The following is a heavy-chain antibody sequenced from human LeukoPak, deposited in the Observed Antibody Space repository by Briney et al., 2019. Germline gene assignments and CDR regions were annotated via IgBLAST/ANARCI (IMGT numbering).Heavy chain of an antibody. J-gene: IGHJ3*02. CDR3: ARDHSSGYYYPLDDAFDI. D-gene: IGHD3-22*01. V-gene: IGHV1-18*01. CDR1: GYTFTSYG. CDR2: ISAYNGNT. Sequence: ASVKVSCTASGYTFTSYGISLVRQAPGQGLQWMGWISAYNGNTNYAQKLQGRVTMTTDTSTSTAYMELRSLRSDDTAVYYCARDHSSGYYYPLDDAFDIWGQGTMVTVSS.